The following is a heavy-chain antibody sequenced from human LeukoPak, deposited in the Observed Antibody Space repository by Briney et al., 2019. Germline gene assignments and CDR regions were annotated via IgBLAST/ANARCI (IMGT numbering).Heavy chain of an antibody. D-gene: IGHD3-22*01. CDR1: GFTFSDYY. CDR3: AKFSGYSENGDS. V-gene: IGHV3-30*02. Sequence: GGSLRLSCAASGFTFSDYYMSWIRQAPGKGLEWVAFIRYDGSNKYYADSVKGRFTISRDNSKNTLYLQMNSLRAEDTAVYYCAKFSGYSENGDSWGQGTLVTVSS. CDR2: IRYDGSNK. J-gene: IGHJ4*02.